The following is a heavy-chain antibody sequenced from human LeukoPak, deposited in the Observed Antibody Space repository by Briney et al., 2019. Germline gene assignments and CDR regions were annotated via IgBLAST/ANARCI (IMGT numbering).Heavy chain of an antibody. Sequence: SVKVSCKASGGTFSSYAISWVRQAPGQGLEWMGRIIPIFGTANYAQKFQGRVTITTDESTSTAYMELSSLRSEDTAVYYCARDVGPRSPKTGRVDYWGQGTLVTVSS. J-gene: IGHJ4*02. CDR3: ARDVGPRSPKTGRVDY. CDR2: IIPIFGTA. CDR1: GGTFSSYA. D-gene: IGHD1-1*01. V-gene: IGHV1-69*05.